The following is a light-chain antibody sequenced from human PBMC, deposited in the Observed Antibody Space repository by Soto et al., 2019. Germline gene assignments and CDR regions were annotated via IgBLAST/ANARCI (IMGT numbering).Light chain of an antibody. CDR3: QQSFTTPLT. CDR2: VAS. Sequence: DIQMTQSPSSLSASVGDRVTITCRASQSIGRFLNWHQQKPGKAPNVLINVASTLRSGVPSRFSGSGSGTDFNLTINSRQPEDFATYFCQQSFTTPLTFGGGTKVDIK. CDR1: QSIGRF. V-gene: IGKV1-39*01. J-gene: IGKJ4*01.